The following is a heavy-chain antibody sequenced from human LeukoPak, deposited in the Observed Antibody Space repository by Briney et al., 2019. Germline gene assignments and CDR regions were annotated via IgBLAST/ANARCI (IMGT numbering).Heavy chain of an antibody. J-gene: IGHJ4*02. V-gene: IGHV3-30-3*01. Sequence: GGSLRLSCAASGFTFSTYAMHWVRQAPGKGLEWVAVISHDGSNRYADSVKGRFTISRDSSRHTVYLQMNSLRGEDTAVYYCARDQGYCTTTSCYSIGGYFDYWGQGTLVTVSS. CDR2: ISHDGSNR. CDR1: GFTFSTYA. D-gene: IGHD2-2*01. CDR3: ARDQGYCTTTSCYSIGGYFDY.